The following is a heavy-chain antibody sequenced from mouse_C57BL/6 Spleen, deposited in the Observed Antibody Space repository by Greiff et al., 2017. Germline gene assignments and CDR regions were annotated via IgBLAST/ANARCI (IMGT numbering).Heavy chain of an antibody. CDR3: AILWGDYEEAD. CDR2: ILPGSGST. J-gene: IGHJ3*01. D-gene: IGHD2-13*01. CDR1: GYTFTGYW. V-gene: IGHV1-9*01. Sequence: VQLQQSGAELMKPGASVKLSCKATGYTFTGYWIEWVKQRPGHGLEWIGEILPGSGSTNYKEKFKGKATFTADTSSNTAYMQLISLTTEDSAIYSWAILWGDYEEADWGQWSLVTYSA.